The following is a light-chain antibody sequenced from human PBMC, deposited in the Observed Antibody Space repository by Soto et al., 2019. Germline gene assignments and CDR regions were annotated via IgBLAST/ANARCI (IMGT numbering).Light chain of an antibody. CDR1: TGAVTSGYY. Sequence: QAMVTQEPSLTVSPGGTVTLTYASSTGAVTSGYYPNWFQQKPGQAPRALIYSTSNKYSWTPARFSGSLLGGKAALTLSGVQPEDEAEYYCLLYYGGQLGVFGGGTKLTVL. J-gene: IGLJ2*01. CDR3: LLYYGGQLGV. CDR2: STS. V-gene: IGLV7-43*01.